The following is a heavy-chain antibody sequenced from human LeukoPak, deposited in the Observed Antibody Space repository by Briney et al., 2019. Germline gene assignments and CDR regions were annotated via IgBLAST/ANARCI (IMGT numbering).Heavy chain of an antibody. V-gene: IGHV4-34*01. D-gene: IGHD6-13*01. Sequence: SQTLSLTCAVYGVTFSGFYWTWIRQPPGQGLEWSGEINHSGITNYTTSLKSRVTISVESSKKQFTLKLNSVTAADPAVFSCARTGYSSSWYKFRFEYWGQGILVTVSS. CDR3: ARTGYSSSWYKFRFEY. J-gene: IGHJ4*02. CDR1: GVTFSGFY. CDR2: INHSGIT.